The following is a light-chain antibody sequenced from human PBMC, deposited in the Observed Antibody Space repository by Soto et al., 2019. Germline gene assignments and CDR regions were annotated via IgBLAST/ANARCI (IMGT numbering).Light chain of an antibody. J-gene: IGKJ1*01. Sequence: EIVLTQSPGTLSLSPGERATLSCRASQSVSSSYLAWYQQKPGQAPSLLIYGASSRITGIPDRFSGSGSGTDFTLTISRLEPEDFAVYYCQHYGSSSWTVGQGTKVDIK. V-gene: IGKV3-20*01. CDR1: QSVSSSY. CDR3: QHYGSSSWT. CDR2: GAS.